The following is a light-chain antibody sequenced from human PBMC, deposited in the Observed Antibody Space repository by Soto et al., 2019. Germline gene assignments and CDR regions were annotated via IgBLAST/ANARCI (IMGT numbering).Light chain of an antibody. V-gene: IGKV1-5*01. CDR3: QQYNSYWGT. CDR2: GAS. Sequence: DIQMTQSPSTLSASVGDRVTITCRASQSISSWLAWNQQKPGKAPKLLIYGASRLESGVPSRFSGSGSGTEFTPTNSSLQPDDFSTYYCQQYNSYWGTFGQGTKVEIK. CDR1: QSISSW. J-gene: IGKJ1*01.